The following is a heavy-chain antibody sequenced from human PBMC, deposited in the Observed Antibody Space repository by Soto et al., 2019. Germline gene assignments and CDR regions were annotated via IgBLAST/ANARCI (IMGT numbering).Heavy chain of an antibody. CDR2: IYTXGHT. CDR3: RRSSRYCTDV. J-gene: IGHJ6*01. V-gene: IGHV4-39*01. CDR1: GASIRSSAY. Sequence: SXTLSLTCTVSGASIRSSAYWGWIRQPPGKGLEWIXSIYTXGHTYYNPYLXXGVPIYAXXYKNKFSLNLISVTAADTAVYYCRRSSRYCTDVWGQGITVTVSS. D-gene: IGHD6-19*01.